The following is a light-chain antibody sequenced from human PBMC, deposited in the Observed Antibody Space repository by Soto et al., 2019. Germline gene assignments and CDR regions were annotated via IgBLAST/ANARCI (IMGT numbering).Light chain of an antibody. CDR2: KAS. CDR3: QQYNSYSPGLTWT. V-gene: IGKV1-5*03. Sequence: DIQMTQSPSTLSASVGDRVTISCRASQIISSWLAWYQQKPGKAPKLLIYKASSLESGVPSRFSGSGSGTEFTLTISSLQPDDFATYYCQQYNSYSPGLTWTFGQGTKVDI. CDR1: QIISSW. J-gene: IGKJ1*01.